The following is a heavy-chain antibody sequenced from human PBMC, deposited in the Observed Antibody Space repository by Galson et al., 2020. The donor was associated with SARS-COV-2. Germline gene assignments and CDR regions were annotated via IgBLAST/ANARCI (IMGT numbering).Heavy chain of an antibody. J-gene: IGHJ4*02. D-gene: IGHD3-3*01. CDR1: GGSISSGGYY. CDR2: IYYSGST. CDR3: ATRPIGVTIFRVAPHYFDY. V-gene: IGHV4-31*03. Sequence: ETSETLSLTCTVSGGSISSGGYYWSWIRQHPGKGLEWIGYIYYSGSTYYNPSLKSRVTISVDTSKNQFSLKLSSVTAADTAVYYCATRPIGVTIFRVAPHYFDYWGQGTLVTVSS.